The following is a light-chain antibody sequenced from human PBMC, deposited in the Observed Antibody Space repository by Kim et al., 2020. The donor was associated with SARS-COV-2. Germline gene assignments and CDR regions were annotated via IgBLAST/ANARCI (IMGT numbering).Light chain of an antibody. CDR1: QSVGSSY. CDR2: GAS. J-gene: IGKJ2*01. CDR3: QQYGNSPQT. V-gene: IGKV3-20*01. Sequence: LSPGERATLSCRASQSVGSSYLAWYQQRPGQAPRLLLYGASSRATGIPDRCSGSGSGTDFTLTISRLEPEDFAVYYCQQYGNSPQTFGQGTKLEI.